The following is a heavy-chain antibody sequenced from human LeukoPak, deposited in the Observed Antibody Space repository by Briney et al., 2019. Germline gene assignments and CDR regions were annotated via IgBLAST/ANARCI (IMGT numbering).Heavy chain of an antibody. D-gene: IGHD2/OR15-2a*01. CDR3: ARSNRDAFDM. CDR1: GFTFSSYE. CDR2: ISSGTTK. J-gene: IGHJ3*02. Sequence: GGSLRLSCAASGFTFSSYEMNWVRQGPGKGLEWVSYISSGTTKYYADSVKGRFTLSRDNAKKSLSLQMNSLRAEDTAIYYCARSNRDAFDMWGQGTVVTVSS. V-gene: IGHV3-48*03.